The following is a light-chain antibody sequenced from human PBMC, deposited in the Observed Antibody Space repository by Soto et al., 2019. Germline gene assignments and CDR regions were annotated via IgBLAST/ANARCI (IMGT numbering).Light chain of an antibody. CDR2: GVS. Sequence: EIVLTQSPGTLSLSPGERATLSCRASQSVRSSYLAWYQQKLCQAPRLLIYGVSNRATGIPDRFSGSGSGTDFTLTISRLESEDFAVYYCQQYGTSPRTFGQGTKVEI. CDR1: QSVRSSY. J-gene: IGKJ1*01. V-gene: IGKV3-20*01. CDR3: QQYGTSPRT.